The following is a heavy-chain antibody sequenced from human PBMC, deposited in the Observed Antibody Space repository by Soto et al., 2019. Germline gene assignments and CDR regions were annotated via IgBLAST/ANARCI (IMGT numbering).Heavy chain of an antibody. V-gene: IGHV3-30*18. J-gene: IGHJ4*02. CDR2: ISYDGSNK. D-gene: IGHD3-3*01. CDR1: GFTFSSYG. CDR3: AKDLLYDFWSGYPGDKFDY. Sequence: GGSLRLSCAASGFTFSSYGMHWVRQAPGKGLEWVAVISYDGSNKYYADSVKGRFTISRDNSKNTLYLQMNSLRAEDTAVYYCAKDLLYDFWSGYPGDKFDYWGQGTLVTVSS.